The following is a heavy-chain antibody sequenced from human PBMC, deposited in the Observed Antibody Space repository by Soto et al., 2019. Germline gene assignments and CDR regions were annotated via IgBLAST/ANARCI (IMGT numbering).Heavy chain of an antibody. CDR3: ARIKWGLGYYNGMDV. CDR1: GYSVSDYF. J-gene: IGHJ6*02. V-gene: IGHV1-2*02. Sequence: ASLKVSCKASGYSVSDYFIQWVRQAPGQGLEWVAWINPKTAATNYAKKFQGRVSLTWDTSFSTAYMEVTRLRPDDTAVYYCARIKWGLGYYNGMDVWGQGTTVTVSS. CDR2: INPKTAAT. D-gene: IGHD1-26*01.